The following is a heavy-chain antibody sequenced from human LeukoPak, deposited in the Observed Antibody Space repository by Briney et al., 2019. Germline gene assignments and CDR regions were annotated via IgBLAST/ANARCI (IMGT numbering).Heavy chain of an antibody. CDR1: GFTFSSYS. V-gene: IGHV3-48*01. J-gene: IGHJ4*02. D-gene: IGHD3-9*01. Sequence: GGSLRLSCAASGFTFSSYSMNWVRQAPGKGLEWVSYISSSSSTIYYADSVKGRFTISRDNAKNSLYLQMNSLRAEDTAVYYCAKDGSNYDILTGLDYWGQGTLVTVSS. CDR2: ISSSSSTI. CDR3: AKDGSNYDILTGLDY.